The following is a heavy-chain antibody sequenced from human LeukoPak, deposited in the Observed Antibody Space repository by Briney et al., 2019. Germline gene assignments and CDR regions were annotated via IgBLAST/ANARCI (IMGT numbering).Heavy chain of an antibody. CDR1: GGSFSGYY. D-gene: IGHD3-10*01. Sequence: SETLSLTCAVYGGSFSGYYWGWIRQPPGKGLEWIGEINHSGSTNYNPSLKSRVTISVDTSKNQFSLKLSSVTAADTAVYYCARGRRTVRGVLDYWGQGTLVTVSS. CDR3: ARGRRTVRGVLDY. V-gene: IGHV4-34*01. CDR2: INHSGST. J-gene: IGHJ4*02.